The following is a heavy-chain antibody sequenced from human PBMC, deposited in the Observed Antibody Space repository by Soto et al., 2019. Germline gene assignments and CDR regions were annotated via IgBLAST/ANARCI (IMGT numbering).Heavy chain of an antibody. CDR3: VKDESINWYSGHFRH. J-gene: IGHJ1*01. CDR2: INWNSGSI. V-gene: IGHV3-9*01. CDR1: GFTFYDYA. D-gene: IGHD6-13*01. Sequence: SLRLSWAASGFTFYDYAMHWVRQVPGKGLEWVSGINWNSGSIGYGDSVKGRFAISRDNAKNSLHLQMNSLSAEDTAFYYCVKDESINWYSGHFRHWGQGSLVTVSS.